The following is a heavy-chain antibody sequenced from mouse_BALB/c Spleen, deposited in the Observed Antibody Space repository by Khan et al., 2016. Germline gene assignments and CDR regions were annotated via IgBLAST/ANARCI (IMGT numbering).Heavy chain of an antibody. V-gene: IGHV9-3-1*01. CDR3: SRYRYNNGSSRYCDG. CDR2: INTYSGES. J-gene: IGHJ1*01. CDR1: GYTFTNYG. Sequence: QIQLVQSGPELTKPGKTVTISCKASGYTFTNYGMSWVKQAPGKGLKWMGWINTYSGESTYADDFKGRFAFSLETSANTAYLQLNNLKNEDTATYFCSRYRYNNGSSRYCDGWGGGTSGTVAA. D-gene: IGHD1-1*01.